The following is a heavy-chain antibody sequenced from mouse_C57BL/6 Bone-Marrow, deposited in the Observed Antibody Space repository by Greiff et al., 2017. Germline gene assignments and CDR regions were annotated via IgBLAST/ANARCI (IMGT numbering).Heavy chain of an antibody. CDR1: GFTFSDFY. J-gene: IGHJ1*03. CDR2: SRNKANDYTT. V-gene: IGHV7-1*01. D-gene: IGHD1-1*01. CDR3: ARDARSHYYGSSYWYFDV. Sequence: EVKLMESGGGLVQSGRSLRLSCATSGFTFSDFYMEWVRQAPGKGLEWIAASRNKANDYTTEYSASVKGRFIVSRDTSQSILYLQMNALRAEDTAIYYCARDARSHYYGSSYWYFDVWGTGTTVTVSS.